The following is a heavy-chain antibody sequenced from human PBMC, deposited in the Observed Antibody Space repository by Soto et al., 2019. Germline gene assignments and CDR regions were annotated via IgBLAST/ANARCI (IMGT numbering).Heavy chain of an antibody. CDR1: GGSISSYY. CDR2: IYYSGST. V-gene: IGHV4-59*08. Sequence: SETLSLTCTVSGGSISSYYWSWIRQPPGKGLEWIGYIYYSGSTNYNPSLKSRVTISVDTSKNQFSLKLSSVTAADTAVYYCERHASGSRHPGFDYWGQGTLDTVSS. CDR3: ERHASGSRHPGFDY. J-gene: IGHJ4*02. D-gene: IGHD6-25*01.